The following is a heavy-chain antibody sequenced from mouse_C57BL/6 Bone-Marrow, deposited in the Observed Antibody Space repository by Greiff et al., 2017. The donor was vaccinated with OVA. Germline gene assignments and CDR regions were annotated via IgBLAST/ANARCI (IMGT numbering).Heavy chain of an antibody. CDR3: ARRAPYGNGGRYYAMDY. J-gene: IGHJ4*01. CDR2: IDPNSGGT. D-gene: IGHD2-1*01. CDR1: GYTFTSYW. Sequence: QVQLQQSGAELVKPGASVKLSCKASGYTFTSYWMHWVKQRPGRGLEWIGRIDPNSGGTKYNEKFKSKATLTVDKPSSTAYMQLSSLTSEDSAVYYCARRAPYGNGGRYYAMDYWGQGTSVTVSS. V-gene: IGHV1-72*01.